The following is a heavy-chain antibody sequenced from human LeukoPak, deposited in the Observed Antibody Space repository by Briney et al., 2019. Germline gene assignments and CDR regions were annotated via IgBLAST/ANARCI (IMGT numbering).Heavy chain of an antibody. D-gene: IGHD3-9*01. Sequence: GGSLRLSCAASGFTFSSYAMSWVRQAPGKGLEWVSAISGSGGSTYYADSVKGRFTISRDNSKNTLYLQMNSLRAEDTAVYYCAKEDGGALRYFDWFVSFDYWGQGTLVTVSS. J-gene: IGHJ4*02. V-gene: IGHV3-23*01. CDR3: AKEDGGALRYFDWFVSFDY. CDR2: ISGSGGST. CDR1: GFTFSSYA.